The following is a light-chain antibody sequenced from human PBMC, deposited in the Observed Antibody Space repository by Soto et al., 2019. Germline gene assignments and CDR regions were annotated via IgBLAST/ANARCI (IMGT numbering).Light chain of an antibody. CDR2: DAS. CDR1: QTIGSW. V-gene: IGKV1-5*01. J-gene: IGKJ1*01. CDR3: QQYNSYSGM. Sequence: EIQMTQSPSTMSASVGDRVTVTCRASQTIGSWLAWYQQKPGSAPKLLIFDASSLESGVPSRFSGNGSGTEFTLTISGLQPDDFASYYCQQYNSYSGMFGQGTKVDIK.